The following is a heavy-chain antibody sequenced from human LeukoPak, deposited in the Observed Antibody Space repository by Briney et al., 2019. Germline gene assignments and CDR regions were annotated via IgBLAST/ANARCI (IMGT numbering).Heavy chain of an antibody. CDR1: GGSFSGYY. V-gene: IGHV4-34*01. J-gene: IGHJ4*02. CDR2: INHSGST. CDR3: ARGSTVGKHYYFDY. Sequence: PSETLPLTCAVYGGSFSGYYWSWIRQPPGKGLEWIGEINHSGSTNYNPSLKSRVTISVDTSKNQFSLKLSSVTAADTAVYYCARGSTVGKHYYFDYWGQGTLVTVSS. D-gene: IGHD4-17*01.